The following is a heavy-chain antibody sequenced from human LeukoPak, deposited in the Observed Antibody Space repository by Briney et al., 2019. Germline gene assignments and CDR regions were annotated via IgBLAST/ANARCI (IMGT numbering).Heavy chain of an antibody. CDR2: MYYTGTT. D-gene: IGHD5-12*01. V-gene: IGHV4-39*07. CDR3: ARSVSAYAGRGWFDP. J-gene: IGHJ5*02. Sequence: SETLSLTCSVSGGSIRSLVYSWGWIRQPPGKGLEWIASMYYTGTTYYNPSLKSRVTMSVDTSKNRFSLNLTSVTAADTAVFYCARSVSAYAGRGWFDPWGQGTLVTVSS. CDR1: GGSIRSLVYS.